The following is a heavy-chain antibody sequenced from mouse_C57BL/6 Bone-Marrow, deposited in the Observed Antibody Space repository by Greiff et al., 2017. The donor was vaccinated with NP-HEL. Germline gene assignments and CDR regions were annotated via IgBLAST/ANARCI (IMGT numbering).Heavy chain of an antibody. D-gene: IGHD1-1*01. Sequence: EVHLVESGGGLVKPGGSLKLSCAASGFTFSSYTMSWVRQTPEKRLEWVATISGGGGNTYYPDSVKGRFTISRDNAKNTLYLQMSSLRSEDTALYYCARNYYGSSYRYWYFDVWGTGTTVTVSS. CDR3: ARNYYGSSYRYWYFDV. CDR1: GFTFSSYT. J-gene: IGHJ1*03. CDR2: ISGGGGNT. V-gene: IGHV5-9*01.